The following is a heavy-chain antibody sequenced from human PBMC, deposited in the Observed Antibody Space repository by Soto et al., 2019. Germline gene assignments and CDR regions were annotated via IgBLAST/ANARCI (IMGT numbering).Heavy chain of an antibody. CDR3: ARSSIKPQVFMYPFDS. Sequence: TSETLSLTCTVSGGSISSGDYYWTWIRQPPGKGLEWIGYIFYSGNTYYNPSLKGRVTISLDTSKNQISLRLNSVTAADTAVYYCARSSIKPQVFMYPFDSWSQGTLVTVSS. CDR1: GGSISSGDYY. CDR2: IFYSGNT. J-gene: IGHJ4*02. D-gene: IGHD3-3*01. V-gene: IGHV4-30-4*01.